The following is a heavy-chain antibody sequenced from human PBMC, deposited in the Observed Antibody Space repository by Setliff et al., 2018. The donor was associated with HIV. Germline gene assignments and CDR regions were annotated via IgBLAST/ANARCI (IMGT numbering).Heavy chain of an antibody. Sequence: PGGSLRLSCAASGFSFSNAWMDWVRQAPGKGLEWVGRGYTKTDGGTTDYAAPVKGRFTISRDDSKNTLYLQMNSLKTEDTAVYYCTTDLGGSYHWYYFDYWGQGTLVTVSS. CDR3: TTDLGGSYHWYYFDY. V-gene: IGHV3-15*07. D-gene: IGHD1-26*01. J-gene: IGHJ4*02. CDR2: GYTKTDGGTT. CDR1: GFSFSNAW.